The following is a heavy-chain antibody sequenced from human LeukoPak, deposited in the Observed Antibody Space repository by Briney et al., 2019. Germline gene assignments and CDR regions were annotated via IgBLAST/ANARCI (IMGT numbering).Heavy chain of an antibody. D-gene: IGHD3-16*01. CDR2: ISAYNGNT. Sequence: GASVKVSCKASGYTFTSYGISWVRQAPGQGLEWMGWISAYNGNTNYAQKLQGRVTMTRDTSISTAYMELSRLRSDDTAVYYCAGVPNMITFGGVATFFDYWGQGTLVTVSS. J-gene: IGHJ4*02. V-gene: IGHV1-18*01. CDR1: GYTFTSYG. CDR3: AGVPNMITFGGVATFFDY.